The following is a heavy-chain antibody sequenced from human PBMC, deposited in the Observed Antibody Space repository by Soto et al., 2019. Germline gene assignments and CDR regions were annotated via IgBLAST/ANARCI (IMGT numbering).Heavy chain of an antibody. D-gene: IGHD3-22*01. CDR3: ARGNSYYYDSSDAFAI. CDR2: MNPNSGNT. Sequence: ASVKVSCKASGYTFTSYDINWVRQATGQGLEWMGWMNPNSGNTGYAQKFQGRVTMTRNTPISTAYMELSSLRSEDTAVYYCARGNSYYYDSSDAFAIWGQGTMVTVSS. V-gene: IGHV1-8*01. CDR1: GYTFTSYD. J-gene: IGHJ3*02.